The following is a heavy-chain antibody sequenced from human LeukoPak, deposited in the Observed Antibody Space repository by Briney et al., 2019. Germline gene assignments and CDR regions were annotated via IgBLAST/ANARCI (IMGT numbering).Heavy chain of an antibody. CDR3: ARRSGGLLDY. Sequence: SETLSLTCTVSGGSISGSSYYWGWIRQPPGKGLEWIGSIYYSGSTYYNPSLKSRVTISVDTSKNQFSLKLSSVTAADTAVYYCARRSGGLLDYWGQGTLVTVSS. V-gene: IGHV4-39*01. D-gene: IGHD3-16*01. J-gene: IGHJ4*02. CDR1: GGSISGSSYY. CDR2: IYYSGST.